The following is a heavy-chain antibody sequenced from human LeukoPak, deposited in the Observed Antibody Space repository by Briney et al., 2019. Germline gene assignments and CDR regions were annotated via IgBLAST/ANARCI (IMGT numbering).Heavy chain of an antibody. J-gene: IGHJ4*02. CDR3: ARDPLWEGYFDY. D-gene: IGHD3-16*01. V-gene: IGHV3-33*01. Sequence: GGSLRLSCAASGFTFSSYGMHWVRQAPGKGLEWVAAIWYDGSNKYYADSVKGRFTISRDNSKNTLYLQMNSLRAEDTAVYYCARDPLWEGYFDYWGQGTLVTVSS. CDR1: GFTFSSYG. CDR2: IWYDGSNK.